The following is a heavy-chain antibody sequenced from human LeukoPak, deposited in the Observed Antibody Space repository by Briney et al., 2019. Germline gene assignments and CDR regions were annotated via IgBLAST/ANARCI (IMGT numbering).Heavy chain of an antibody. V-gene: IGHV3-15*01. CDR1: GFTFSNAW. Sequence: GGSLRLSCAASGFTFSNAWMSWVRQAPGKGLEWFGRIKSKTDGGTTDYAAPVKGRFTISRDDPKNTLYLQMNSLKTEDTAVYYCTTDLEGYCSEWSQGTLVTVSS. J-gene: IGHJ4*02. D-gene: IGHD2-15*01. CDR2: IKSKTDGGTT. CDR3: TTDLEGYCSE.